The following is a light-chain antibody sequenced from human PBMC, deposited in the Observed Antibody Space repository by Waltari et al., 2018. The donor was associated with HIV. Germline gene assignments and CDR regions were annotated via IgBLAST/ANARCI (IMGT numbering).Light chain of an antibody. CDR2: EVS. CDR1: SRDVGGYNY. J-gene: IGLJ2*01. CDR3: SSYAGSNNFGV. V-gene: IGLV2-8*01. Sequence: QSALTPPPSASGSPGQSLTISCTGTSRDVGGYNYVSGYQQHPGKAPKLMLYEVSKRPSGVPDRFSGSKSGNTASLTVSGLQAEDEADYYCSSYAGSNNFGVFGGGTKLTVL.